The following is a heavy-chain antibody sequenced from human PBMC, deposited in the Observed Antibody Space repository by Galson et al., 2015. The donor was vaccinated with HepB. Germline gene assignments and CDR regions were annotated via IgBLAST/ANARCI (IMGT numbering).Heavy chain of an antibody. D-gene: IGHD1-26*01. J-gene: IGHJ4*02. CDR3: ARGTGSYSFFDS. Sequence: SVKVSCKASGDTFSSYSITWVRQAPGQGLEWMEGIIPVFRTTHYAQKFQGRLTITADESTTTAYIELNTLRSEDTAVYFCARGTGSYSFFDSWGQGTLVTVSS. V-gene: IGHV1-69*13. CDR2: IIPVFRTT. CDR1: GDTFSSYS.